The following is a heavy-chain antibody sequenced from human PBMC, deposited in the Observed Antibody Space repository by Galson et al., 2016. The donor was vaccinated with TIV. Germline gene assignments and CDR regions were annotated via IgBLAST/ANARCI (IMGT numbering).Heavy chain of an antibody. Sequence: SLRLSCAASGFSFEDYAMHWVRQAPGKGLEWVSSISWKSDSVHYADSVKGRFTISRDNAKNSLYLQMYSLRAEDTAFYFCAKVVWSGYYVYYFDHWGQGTLVTVSP. CDR3: AKVVWSGYYVYYFDH. V-gene: IGHV3-9*01. D-gene: IGHD3-3*01. CDR2: ISWKSDSV. CDR1: GFSFEDYA. J-gene: IGHJ4*02.